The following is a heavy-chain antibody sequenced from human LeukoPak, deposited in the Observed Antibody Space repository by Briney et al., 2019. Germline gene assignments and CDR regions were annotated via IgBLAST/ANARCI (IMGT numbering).Heavy chain of an antibody. J-gene: IGHJ4*02. D-gene: IGHD5-24*01. CDR1: GYTFTDYY. V-gene: IGHV1-2*02. Sequence: GESLKISCKGSGYTFTDYYMHWVRQAPGQGLEWMGWLNPNSGDTNYAQKFQGRVSMTRDTSISTAYMDLSDLRSDDTAVYYCARGRNIEMTTMSGGSDYWGQGTLVTVSS. CDR2: LNPNSGDT. CDR3: ARGRNIEMTTMSGGSDY.